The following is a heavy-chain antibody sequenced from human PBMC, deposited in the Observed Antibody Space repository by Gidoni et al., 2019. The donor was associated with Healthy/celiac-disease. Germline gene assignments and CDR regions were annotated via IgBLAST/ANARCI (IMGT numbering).Heavy chain of an antibody. D-gene: IGHD6-19*01. CDR1: GYSISSGYY. CDR2: IYHSGST. CDR3: ARPYSSGWSLPFDY. J-gene: IGHJ4*02. V-gene: IGHV4-38-2*02. Sequence: QVQLQDSGPGLVKPSETPSLTCTVPGYSISSGYYWGWIRQPPGKGLEWIGSIYHSGSTYYNPSLKSRFTISVDTSKNQFSLKLSSVTAADTAVYYCARPYSSGWSLPFDYWGQGTLVTVSS.